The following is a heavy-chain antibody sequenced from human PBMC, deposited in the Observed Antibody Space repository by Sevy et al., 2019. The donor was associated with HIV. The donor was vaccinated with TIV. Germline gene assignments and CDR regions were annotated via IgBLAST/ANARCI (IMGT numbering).Heavy chain of an antibody. J-gene: IGHJ4*02. CDR1: GYTLTELS. D-gene: IGHD2-15*01. V-gene: IGHV1-24*01. Sequence: ASVKVSCKVSGYTLTELSMHWVRQAPGKGLEWMGGFDPEDGETIYAQKFQGRVTMTEDTSTDTAYMELSSLGSEDTAVYYCATDAHVVVAATPPGGAWPDWGQGTLVTVSS. CDR3: ATDAHVVVAATPPGGAWPD. CDR2: FDPEDGET.